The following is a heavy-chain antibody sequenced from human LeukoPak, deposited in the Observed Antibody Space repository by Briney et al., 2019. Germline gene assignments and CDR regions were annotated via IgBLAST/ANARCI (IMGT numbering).Heavy chain of an antibody. CDR1: GFTFSNYG. V-gene: IGHV3-30*03. CDR2: ISYDGSNK. CDR3: ARVGANFDY. Sequence: PGGTLRLSCVASGFTFSNYGMNWVRQAPGKGLEWVAVISYDGSNKYYADSVKGRFTISRDNSKNTLYLQMNSLRAEDTAVYYCARVGANFDYWGQGTLVTVSS. J-gene: IGHJ4*02. D-gene: IGHD1-26*01.